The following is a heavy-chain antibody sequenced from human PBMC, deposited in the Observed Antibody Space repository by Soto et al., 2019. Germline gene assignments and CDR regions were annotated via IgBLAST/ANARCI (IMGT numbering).Heavy chain of an antibody. Sequence: QVQLMESGGGVVQPGRSLRLSCAASGFTFSSHGMHWVRQAPGKGLEWVAVIWYDGSKTYYVVSVKGRFTISRDNSKNTLYLQMNSLRAEDTAVYYCARYTGVAAAAYFESWGQGTLVTVSS. D-gene: IGHD6-13*01. CDR2: IWYDGSKT. V-gene: IGHV3-33*01. CDR3: ARYTGVAAAAYFES. CDR1: GFTFSSHG. J-gene: IGHJ4*02.